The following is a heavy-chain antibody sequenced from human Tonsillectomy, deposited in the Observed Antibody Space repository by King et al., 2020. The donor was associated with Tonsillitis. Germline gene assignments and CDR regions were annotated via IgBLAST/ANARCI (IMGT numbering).Heavy chain of an antibody. CDR3: ARTTVIVVVVASPLAACVM. J-gene: IGHJ3*02. D-gene: IGHD2-15*01. V-gene: IGHV1-2*02. Sequence: VQLVESGAEVKKPGASVKVSCKASGYTFTGYYMHWVRQAPGQGLEWMGWINPNSGGTHYAQKFHGRVTLTRDTSISTGYMELSRMRSDDTDVYSCARTTVIVVVVASPLAACVMRGQGTMVSVSS. CDR2: INPNSGGT. CDR1: GYTFTGYY.